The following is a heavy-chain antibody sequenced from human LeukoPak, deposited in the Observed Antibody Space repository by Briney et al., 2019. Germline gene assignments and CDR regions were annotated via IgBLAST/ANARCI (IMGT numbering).Heavy chain of an antibody. CDR2: IYYSGST. Sequence: SETLSLTCTVSGGSISSYYWSWIRQPPGEGLEWIGYIYYSGSTNYNPSLKSRVTISVDTSKNQFSLKLSSVTAADTAVYYCARSNSYGSVRGLDPWGQGTLVTVSS. V-gene: IGHV4-59*01. CDR3: ARSNSYGSVRGLDP. J-gene: IGHJ5*02. CDR1: GGSISSYY. D-gene: IGHD5-18*01.